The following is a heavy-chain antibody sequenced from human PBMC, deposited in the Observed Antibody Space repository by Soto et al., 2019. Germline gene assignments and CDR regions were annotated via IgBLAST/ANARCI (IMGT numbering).Heavy chain of an antibody. J-gene: IGHJ4*02. Sequence: SETLSLTCAVSGGSISSSNWWSWVRQPPGKGLEWIGEIYHSGSTNYNPSLKSRVTISVDKSKNQFSLKLSSVTAADTAVYYCASYGMIAAAGAGFDYWGQGTLVTVSS. CDR1: GGSISSSNW. CDR3: ASYGMIAAAGAGFDY. CDR2: IYHSGST. D-gene: IGHD6-13*01. V-gene: IGHV4-4*02.